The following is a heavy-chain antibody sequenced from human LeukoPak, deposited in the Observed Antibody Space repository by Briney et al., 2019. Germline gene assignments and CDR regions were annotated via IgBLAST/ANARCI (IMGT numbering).Heavy chain of an antibody. CDR1: GFTVSSNY. CDR2: IYSGGST. J-gene: IGHJ3*01. CDR3: AKEMATIRAFDF. V-gene: IGHV3-53*01. Sequence: GGSLRLSCASSGFTVSSNYMSWVRQAPGKGLEWVSVIYSGGSTNYAGSVKGRFTISRDNSKNTLYLQMNSLRAEDTAVYYCAKEMATIRAFDFWGQGTMVTVSS. D-gene: IGHD5-24*01.